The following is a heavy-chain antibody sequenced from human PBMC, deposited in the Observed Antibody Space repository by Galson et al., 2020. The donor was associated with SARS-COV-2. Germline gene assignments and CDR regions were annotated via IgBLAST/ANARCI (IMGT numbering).Heavy chain of an antibody. D-gene: IGHD3-9*01. CDR1: GDSINSGDYF. V-gene: IGHV4-61*09. J-gene: IGHJ6*02. CDR2: ISTSGST. CDR3: ARGERGGVHYFAWWSRGGMDV. Sequence: SETLSLTCAVSGDSINSGDYFWSWIRQPAGKGLEWIGHISTSGSTNYNPSFKSRVTISIDMSKNHLSLTLTSVTAADTAMYYCARGERGGVHYFAWWSRGGMDVWAKGPRSPSR.